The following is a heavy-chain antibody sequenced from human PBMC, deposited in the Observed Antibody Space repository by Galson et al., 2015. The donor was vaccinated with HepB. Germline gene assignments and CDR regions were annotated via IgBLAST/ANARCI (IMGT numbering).Heavy chain of an antibody. CDR1: GFTFSDYW. D-gene: IGHD5-12*01. Sequence: SLRLSCAASGFTFSDYWMTWVRQAPGKGLEWVANINQDGSEKYYLDSVKGRFTISRDNAKNFLSLHLNSLRAEDTAVYYCARDATRPDNWSQGTLVTVSS. J-gene: IGHJ4*02. CDR3: ARDATRPDN. V-gene: IGHV3-7*01. CDR2: INQDGSEK.